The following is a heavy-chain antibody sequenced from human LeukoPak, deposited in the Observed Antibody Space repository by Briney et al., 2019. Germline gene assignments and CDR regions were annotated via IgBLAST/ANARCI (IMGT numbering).Heavy chain of an antibody. Sequence: PGGSLRLSCAASGFTFSDYYMSWIRQAPGKGLEWVSSISSSSSYIYYADSVKGRFTISRDNAKNSLYLQMNSLRAEDTAVYYCARDLGPPYCSSTSCLGIDWGQGTLVTVSS. CDR3: ARDLGPPYCSSTSCLGID. CDR1: GFTFSDYY. CDR2: ISSSSSYI. J-gene: IGHJ4*02. D-gene: IGHD2-2*01. V-gene: IGHV3-11*06.